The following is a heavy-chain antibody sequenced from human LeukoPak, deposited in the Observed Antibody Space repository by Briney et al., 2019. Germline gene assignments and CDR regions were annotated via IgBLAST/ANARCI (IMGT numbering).Heavy chain of an antibody. CDR2: IIPIFDTA. CDR1: GGTFSSYA. J-gene: IGHJ4*02. Sequence: SVKVSCKASGGTFSSYAISWVRQAPGQGLEWMGGIIPIFDTANYAQKFQGRVTITADESTSTAYMELSSLRSEDTAVYYCARDPRTMVRGVPAALRYWGQGTLVTVSS. D-gene: IGHD3-10*01. CDR3: ARDPRTMVRGVPAALRY. V-gene: IGHV1-69*13.